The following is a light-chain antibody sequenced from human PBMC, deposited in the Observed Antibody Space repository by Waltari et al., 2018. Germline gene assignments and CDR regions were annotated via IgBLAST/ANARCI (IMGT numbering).Light chain of an antibody. CDR1: QSINTF. J-gene: IGKJ2*01. Sequence: DIQMTQSPSSLSASVGDRLTITCRASQSINTFLNWYQQSPGKAPKLLIYAASSLQRGVPSRFSGFGSGTDFSLTISSLQPEDFATYYCQQSYNTPYTFGQGTKLEI. CDR2: AAS. CDR3: QQSYNTPYT. V-gene: IGKV1-39*01.